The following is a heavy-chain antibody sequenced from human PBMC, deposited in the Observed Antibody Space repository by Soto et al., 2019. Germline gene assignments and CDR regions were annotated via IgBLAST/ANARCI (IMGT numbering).Heavy chain of an antibody. CDR2: IYHSGST. D-gene: IGHD5-18*01. CDR1: GGSFSGYC. Sequence: SETLSLTCAVYGGSFSGYCWTWIRQPPGTGLEWIGYIYHSGSTYYNPSLKSRVTISVDTSKNQFSLKLSSVTAADTAVYYCACIFSGGYGYGFYYYGMDVWGQGTTLTVSS. J-gene: IGHJ6*02. V-gene: IGHV4-34*01. CDR3: ACIFSGGYGYGFYYYGMDV.